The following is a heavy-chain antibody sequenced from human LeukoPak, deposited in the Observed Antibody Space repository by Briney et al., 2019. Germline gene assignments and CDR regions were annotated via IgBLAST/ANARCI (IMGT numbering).Heavy chain of an antibody. J-gene: IGHJ4*02. CDR1: GFTFSSYA. V-gene: IGHV3-30-3*01. CDR3: ARSVVVPAAIDY. CDR2: ISYDGSNK. Sequence: PARSLRLSCAASGFTFSSYAMHWVRQAPGKGLEWVAVISYDGSNKYYADSVKGRFTISRDNSKNTLYLQMHSLRAEDTAVYYCARSVVVPAAIDYWGQGTLVTVSS. D-gene: IGHD2-2*01.